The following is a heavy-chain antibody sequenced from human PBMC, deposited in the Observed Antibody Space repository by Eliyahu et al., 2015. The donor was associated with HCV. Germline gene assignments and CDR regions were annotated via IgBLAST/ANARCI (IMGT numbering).Heavy chain of an antibody. D-gene: IGHD5-24*01. CDR1: GFPFFSYG. J-gene: IGHJ4*02. V-gene: IGHV3-30*18. CDR2: ISYDESDK. CDR3: AKDRGEMQVSFDY. Sequence: QVQLVNSGGGVVQPGRSLRLSCAASGFPFFSYGMHWVRQAPGKGLEWGAAISYDESDKYYADSVKGRFTISRDNSKNTLYLQMNSLRAEDTAVYYCAKDRGEMQVSFDYWGQGTLVSVSS.